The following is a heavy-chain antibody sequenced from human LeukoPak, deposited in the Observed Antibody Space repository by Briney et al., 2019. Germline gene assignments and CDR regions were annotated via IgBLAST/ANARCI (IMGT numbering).Heavy chain of an antibody. J-gene: IGHJ6*03. CDR1: GYTFTSYG. V-gene: IGHV1-18*01. D-gene: IGHD1-7*01. CDR3: ARGLKMELYYYYMDV. Sequence: EASVKVSCKASGYTFTSYGISWVRQAPGQGLEWMGWISAYNGNTNYAQKLQGRVTMTTDTSTSTAYMELRSLRSDDTAVYYCARGLKMELYYYYMDVWGKGTTVTVSS. CDR2: ISAYNGNT.